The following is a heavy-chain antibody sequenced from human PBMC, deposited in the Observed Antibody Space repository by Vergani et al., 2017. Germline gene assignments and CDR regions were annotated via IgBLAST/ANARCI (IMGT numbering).Heavy chain of an antibody. CDR3: ARGSGDYYESSGYSH. D-gene: IGHD3-22*01. CDR2: IYYSGST. CDR1: GGSISSYY. V-gene: IGHV4-59*12. J-gene: IGHJ4*02. Sequence: QVQLQESGPGLVKPSETLSLTCTVSGGSISSYYWSWIRQPPGKGLEWIGYIYYSGSTNYNPSLKSRVTISVDTSKNRFSLKLSSVTAADTAVYYCARGSGDYYESSGYSHWGQGILVTVSS.